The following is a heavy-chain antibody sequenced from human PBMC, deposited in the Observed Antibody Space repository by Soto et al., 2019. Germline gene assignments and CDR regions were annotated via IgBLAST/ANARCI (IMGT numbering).Heavy chain of an antibody. V-gene: IGHV1-18*01. D-gene: IGHD3-10*01. CDR1: GYTFTSYG. CDR3: ARVPPRRLLWFGEYPVVTFDY. J-gene: IGHJ4*02. CDR2: ISAYNGNT. Sequence: QVQLVQSGAEVKKPGASVKVSCKASGYTFTSYGISWVRQAPGQGLEWMGWISAYNGNTNYAQKLQGRVTMTTDTSTSTAYMELRSLRSDDTAVYYCARVPPRRLLWFGEYPVVTFDYWGQGTLVTVSS.